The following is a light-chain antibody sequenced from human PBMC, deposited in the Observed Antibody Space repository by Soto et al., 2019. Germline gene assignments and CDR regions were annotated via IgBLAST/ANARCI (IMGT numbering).Light chain of an antibody. V-gene: IGKV2-28*01. Sequence: DIVMTQSPLSLPVTPGEPASISCRSSQSLLHSNGYNYLDWYLQKPGQSPQLLIYLGSSRASGVPDRFSGSGSDTDFTLKISSVEAEDVGVYYCMEALQSPLTFGGGTKVEIK. J-gene: IGKJ4*01. CDR3: MEALQSPLT. CDR2: LGS. CDR1: QSLLHSNGYNY.